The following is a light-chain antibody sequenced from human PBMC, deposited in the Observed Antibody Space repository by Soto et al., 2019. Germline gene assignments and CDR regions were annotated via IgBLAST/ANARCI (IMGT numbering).Light chain of an antibody. J-gene: IGKJ4*01. CDR3: QQYYSAPLT. CDR2: AAS. Sequence: DIQMTQSPSSLSASVGDRVTITCRASQSISSYLNWYQQKPGKAPKLLIYAASSLLSGVPSRFSGTGSGTDFTLTISSLQAEDVAVYYCQQYYSAPLTFGGGTKVDI. V-gene: IGKV1-39*01. CDR1: QSISSY.